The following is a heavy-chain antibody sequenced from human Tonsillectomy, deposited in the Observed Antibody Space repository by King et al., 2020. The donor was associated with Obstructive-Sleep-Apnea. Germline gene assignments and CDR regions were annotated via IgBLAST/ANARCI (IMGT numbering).Heavy chain of an antibody. CDR2: IYYSGST. CDR1: GGSISSYY. CDR3: ARGINSWYLVDY. Sequence: QLQESGPGLVNPSETLSLTCTVSGGSISSYYWSWIRQPPGKGLEWIGYIYYSGSTNYNPSLKSRVTISIDPSENQFSLKLTSVTAADTAVYYCARGINSWYLVDYWGQGTLVTVSS. D-gene: IGHD6-13*01. J-gene: IGHJ4*02. V-gene: IGHV4-59*01.